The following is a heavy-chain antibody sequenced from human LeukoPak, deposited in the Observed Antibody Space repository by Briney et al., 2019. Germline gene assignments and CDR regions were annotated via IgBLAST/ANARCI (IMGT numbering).Heavy chain of an antibody. D-gene: IGHD5-18*01. CDR1: GFTLTSSA. Sequence: SVKVSCKASGFTLTSSAMHWVRQARGRSLEWIGWIVVGSGNTNYAQMFQGRVTITRDMSTSTAYMELSSLRSEDTAVYYCAAPRRIQLDYWGQGTLVTVSS. CDR3: AAPRRIQLDY. J-gene: IGHJ4*02. CDR2: IVVGSGNT. V-gene: IGHV1-58*02.